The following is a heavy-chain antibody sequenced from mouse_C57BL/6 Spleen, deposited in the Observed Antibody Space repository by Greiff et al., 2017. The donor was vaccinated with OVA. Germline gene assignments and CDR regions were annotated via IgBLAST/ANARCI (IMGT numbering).Heavy chain of an antibody. V-gene: IGHV3-1*01. J-gene: IGHJ4*01. CDR3: ARDDPYYAMDY. CDR1: GYSITSGYD. Sequence: VQLQESGPGMVKPSQSLSLTCTVTGYSITSGYDWHWIRHFPGNKLEWMGYISYSGSTNYNPSLKSRISITHDTSKNHFFLKLNSVTTEDTATYYCARDDPYYAMDYWGQGTSVTVSS. CDR2: ISYSGST.